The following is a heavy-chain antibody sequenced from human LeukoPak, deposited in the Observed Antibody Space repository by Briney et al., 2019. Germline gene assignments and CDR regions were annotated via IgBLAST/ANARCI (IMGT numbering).Heavy chain of an antibody. CDR1: GYTFTSYY. J-gene: IGHJ4*02. D-gene: IGHD4-17*01. V-gene: IGHV1-46*01. CDR2: INPSGGSK. Sequence: GASVKVCCKAAGYTFTSYYMHWVRQAAGQGLEWMGRINPSGGSKSYAQKFQGRVTMTRDTSTSTVYMELSSLRSEDTAVYYCARDLGKTSTVTTSGYWGQGTLVTVSS. CDR3: ARDLGKTSTVTTSGY.